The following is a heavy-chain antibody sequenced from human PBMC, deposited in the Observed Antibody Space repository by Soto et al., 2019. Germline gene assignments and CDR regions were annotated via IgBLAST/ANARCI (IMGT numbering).Heavy chain of an antibody. V-gene: IGHV3-33*01. CDR3: ASIGLRGIFDI. D-gene: IGHD2-15*01. CDR2: IWYDGSNK. Sequence: VGSLGISCAASGFTFSNYDMHWVRQAPGKGLEWVAVIWYDGSNKHYAESVKGRFTVSRDNPKNTLHLQMNSLRAEDTAVYYCASIGLRGIFDIWGQGTMVTVSS. J-gene: IGHJ3*02. CDR1: GFTFSNYD.